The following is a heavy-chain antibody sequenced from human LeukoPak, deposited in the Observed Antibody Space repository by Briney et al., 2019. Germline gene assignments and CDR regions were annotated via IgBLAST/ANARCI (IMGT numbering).Heavy chain of an antibody. CDR1: GGTFSSYA. CDR3: ATRPVTTFGSAWLDP. CDR2: MNPNSGNT. V-gene: IGHV1-8*02. D-gene: IGHD3-16*01. J-gene: IGHJ5*02. Sequence: GASVKVSCKASGGTFSSYAISWVRQAPGQGLEWMGWMNPNSGNTGYAQKFQGRVTMTRNTSISTAYMELSSLRSEDTAVYYCATRPVTTFGSAWLDPWGQGTLVTVSS.